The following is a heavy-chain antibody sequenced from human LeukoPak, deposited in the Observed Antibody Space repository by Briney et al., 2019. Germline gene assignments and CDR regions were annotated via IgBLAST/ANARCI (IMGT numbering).Heavy chain of an antibody. J-gene: IGHJ4*02. CDR2: MNPYTHKT. Sequence: AASVKVSCKTSGYTFTSFDINWVRQATGQGLEWLGWMNPYTHKTGYAQKFQGRVTFTGDTSIRTAYMEVSNLTSEDTAVYYCARAPSPYYYDSSAYYSDYWGQGTLVTASS. CDR3: ARAPSPYYYDSSAYYSDY. D-gene: IGHD3-22*01. CDR1: GYTFTSFD. V-gene: IGHV1-8*03.